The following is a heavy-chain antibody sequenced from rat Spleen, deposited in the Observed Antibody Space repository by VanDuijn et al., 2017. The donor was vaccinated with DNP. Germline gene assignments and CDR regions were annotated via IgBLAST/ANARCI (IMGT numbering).Heavy chain of an antibody. CDR1: GFSITSNY. D-gene: IGHD1-11*01. Sequence: VQLKESGPGLVQPSQTLSLTCTVSGFSITSNYWAWIRKLPGNKMEWIGYINYSGSTGYSPSLKSRISITRDTSKNQFFLQLNSVTTEDTATYYCARYTTGVDYWGQGVMVTVSS. CDR3: ARYTTGVDY. CDR2: INYSGST. V-gene: IGHV3-1*01. J-gene: IGHJ2*01.